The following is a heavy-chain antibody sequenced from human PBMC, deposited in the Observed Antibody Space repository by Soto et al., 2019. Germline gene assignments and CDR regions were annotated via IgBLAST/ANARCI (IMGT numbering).Heavy chain of an antibody. V-gene: IGHV1-69*13. CDR3: AKCSYTGSPPNCFDP. J-gene: IGHJ5*02. CDR1: GGIFAAYA. Sequence: SVKVSCKASGGIFAAYAFIWVRQAPGQGLEWMGTIIPIFGTTIYAQKFQGRVSITADESTTTAYMELTSLRSEDTAIYYCAKCSYTGSPPNCFDPCGQGTLIIVSS. CDR2: IIPIFGTT. D-gene: IGHD1-26*01.